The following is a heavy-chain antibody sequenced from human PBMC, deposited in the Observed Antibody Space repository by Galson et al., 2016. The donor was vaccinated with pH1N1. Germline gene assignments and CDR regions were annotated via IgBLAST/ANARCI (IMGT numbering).Heavy chain of an antibody. CDR3: ACHRAYHCSSSLHY. Sequence: SVKVSCKASGGTFSNYAINWVRQAPGQGLEWIGGIIPLLRTANYAQTFQGRVTITADESPGTAYMELSSLRPDDTAVYYCACHRAYHCSSSLHYAGPGTLGTVSS. V-gene: IGHV1-69*13. D-gene: IGHD2-21*01. CDR1: GGTFSNYA. CDR2: IIPLLRTA. J-gene: IGHJ4*02.